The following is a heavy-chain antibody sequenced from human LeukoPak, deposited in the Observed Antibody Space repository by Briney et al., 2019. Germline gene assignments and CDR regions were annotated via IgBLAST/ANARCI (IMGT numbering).Heavy chain of an antibody. D-gene: IGHD3-3*01. J-gene: IGHJ6*02. CDR1: GYTFTSYG. CDR3: ARVGITTYDYYYYYGMDV. Sequence: EASVKVSCKASGYTFTSYGISWVRQAPGQGLEWMGWISAYNGNTNYAQKLQGRVTMTTDTSTSTAYMELRSLRSDDTAVYYCARVGITTYDYYYYYGMDVWGRGTTVTVSS. V-gene: IGHV1-18*01. CDR2: ISAYNGNT.